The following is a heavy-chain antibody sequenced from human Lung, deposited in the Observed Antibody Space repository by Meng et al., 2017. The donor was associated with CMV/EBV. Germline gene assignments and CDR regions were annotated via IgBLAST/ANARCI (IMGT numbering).Heavy chain of an antibody. CDR3: AKAFSSSWYREYYDY. CDR1: GFTFSSFA. Sequence: GGSXRPSCAASGFTFSSFAMSWVRQAQGKGLEWVSAITGSGGSRYYADAVRGRFTISRDNYKNTLYLQLNSLRAKDTAVYFFAKAFSSSWYREYYDYWGQGXLVTVSS. CDR2: ITGSGGSR. V-gene: IGHV3-23*01. D-gene: IGHD6-13*01. J-gene: IGHJ4*02.